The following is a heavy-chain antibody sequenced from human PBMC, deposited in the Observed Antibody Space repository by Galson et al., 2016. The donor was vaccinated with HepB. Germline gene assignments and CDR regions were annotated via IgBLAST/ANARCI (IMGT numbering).Heavy chain of an antibody. D-gene: IGHD4-17*01. CDR2: ISSSSSYI. CDR3: ARAVSWDYGDYAGY. J-gene: IGHJ4*02. V-gene: IGHV3-21*01. CDR1: GFTFSSYS. Sequence: SLRLSCAASGFTFSSYSMNWVRQAPGKGLEWVSSISSSSSYIYYADSVNGRFTISRDNAKNSLYLQMNSLRAEDTAVYYCARAVSWDYGDYAGYWGQGTLVTVSS.